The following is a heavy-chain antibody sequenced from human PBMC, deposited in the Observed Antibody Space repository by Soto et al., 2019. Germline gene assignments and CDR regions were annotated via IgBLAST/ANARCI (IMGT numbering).Heavy chain of an antibody. J-gene: IGHJ6*02. D-gene: IGHD3-10*01. CDR1: GFTFRSYG. Sequence: GGSLRLSCAASGFTFRSYGMHWVRQAPGKGLEWVALISYGGSDKYYADSVKGRFTISRDNSNNTLYLQMNSLRAEDTAVYYCAKGLLIMVRKVIIPPQYYYGMDVWGQGTTVTVSS. V-gene: IGHV3-30*18. CDR3: AKGLLIMVRKVIIPPQYYYGMDV. CDR2: ISYGGSDK.